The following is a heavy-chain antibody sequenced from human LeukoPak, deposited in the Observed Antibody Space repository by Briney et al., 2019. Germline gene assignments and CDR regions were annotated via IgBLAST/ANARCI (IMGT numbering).Heavy chain of an antibody. CDR3: ARKKQGGYFDY. CDR1: AGSISNYY. D-gene: IGHD1/OR15-1a*01. J-gene: IGHJ4*02. V-gene: IGHV4-4*07. CDR2: TYTSGNS. Sequence: PSETLSLTCTVSAGSISNYYWSWIRQPAGKGLEWIGRTYTSGNSKYNPSLKSRVTMSLDTSKYEFSLKLISVTAADTAMYYCARKKQGGYFDYWGQGILVTVSS.